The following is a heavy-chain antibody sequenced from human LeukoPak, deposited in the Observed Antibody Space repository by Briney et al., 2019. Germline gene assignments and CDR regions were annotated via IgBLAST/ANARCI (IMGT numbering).Heavy chain of an antibody. CDR2: IRYDGSEK. V-gene: IGHV3-30*02. J-gene: IGHJ4*02. Sequence: GGSLRLSCAASGFTFSNYGMHWVRQAPGEGLEWVAFIRYDGSEKYFAESVKGRFTISRDNSKDMLHLQMNSLRAEDTAVYYCAKGRGSSGYIYFDYWGQGTLVTVSS. D-gene: IGHD6-19*01. CDR1: GFTFSNYG. CDR3: AKGRGSSGYIYFDY.